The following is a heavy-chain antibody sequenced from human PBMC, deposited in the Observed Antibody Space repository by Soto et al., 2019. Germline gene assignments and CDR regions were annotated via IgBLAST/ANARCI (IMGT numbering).Heavy chain of an antibody. CDR2: TIPVFNTA. J-gene: IGHJ3*02. CDR1: GGTLSDHG. CDR3: AGGVYRSGNYYTGPSDGAI. V-gene: IGHV1-69*06. Sequence: QVQLEQSGAEVKKPGSSVKVSCKASGGTLSDHGVAWLRQAPGQGLEWMGGTIPVFNTAKYAQKCQGRVTVSADNFANIAYMEMSSLRSEDTAFYFCAGGVYRSGNYYTGPSDGAIGGQGTMFIVSS. D-gene: IGHD3-10*01.